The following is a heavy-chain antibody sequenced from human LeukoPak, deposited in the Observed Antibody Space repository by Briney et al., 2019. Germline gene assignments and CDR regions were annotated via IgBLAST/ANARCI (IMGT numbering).Heavy chain of an antibody. Sequence: GASVKVSCKASGYTFSNYYIHWVRQAPGRGLEWMGIINPSGGSRSYAQKFQGRLTVTRDTSTSTVYMELSSLRAEDTAVYYCARDLLGSHTSYSSGAWDYWGQGTLVTVSS. V-gene: IGHV1-46*01. CDR1: GYTFSNYY. CDR2: INPSGGSR. J-gene: IGHJ4*02. CDR3: ARDLLGSHTSYSSGAWDY. D-gene: IGHD3-9*01.